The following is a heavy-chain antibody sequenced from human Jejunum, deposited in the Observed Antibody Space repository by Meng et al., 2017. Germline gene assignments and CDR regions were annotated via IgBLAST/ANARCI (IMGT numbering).Heavy chain of an antibody. CDR2: ITAGNGNT. D-gene: IGHD3-10*01. CDR3: ARDMPYSSGSFDY. J-gene: IGHJ4*02. V-gene: IGHV1-3*01. CDR1: GFTFVSYA. Sequence: VQVVQSGAEGKKPGASVTVSCKASGFTFVSYAIYWVRQAPGQGLEWMGWITAGNGNTKYSQNFQGRVTITRDTSASTAYMELSSLRSEDTAVYYCARDMPYSSGSFDYWGQGTLVTVSS.